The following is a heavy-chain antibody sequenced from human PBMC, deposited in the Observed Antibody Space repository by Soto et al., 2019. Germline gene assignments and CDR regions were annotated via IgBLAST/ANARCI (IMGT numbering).Heavy chain of an antibody. Sequence: PSETLSLTCAVSGGSISSGGYSWSWIRQPPGKGLEWIGYIYHSGSTYYSPSLKSRVTISVDRSKNQFSLKLSSVTAADTAVYYCARGADYYDSSGYLDYWGQGTLVTVSS. CDR2: IYHSGST. D-gene: IGHD3-22*01. J-gene: IGHJ4*02. CDR3: ARGADYYDSSGYLDY. V-gene: IGHV4-30-2*01. CDR1: GGSISSGGYS.